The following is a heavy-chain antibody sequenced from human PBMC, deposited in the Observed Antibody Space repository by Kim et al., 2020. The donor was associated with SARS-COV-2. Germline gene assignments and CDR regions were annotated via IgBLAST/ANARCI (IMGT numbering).Heavy chain of an antibody. J-gene: IGHJ4*02. Sequence: SIPSLKSRVTISVDTSRNQFSLKLCSVTAAGTAVYYCARGGYSGYDPFDYWGQRTLVTVSS. V-gene: IGHV4-34*01. D-gene: IGHD5-12*01. CDR3: ARGGYSGYDPFDY.